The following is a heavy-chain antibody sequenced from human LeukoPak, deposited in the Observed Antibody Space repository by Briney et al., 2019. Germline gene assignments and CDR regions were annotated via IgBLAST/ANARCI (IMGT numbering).Heavy chain of an antibody. CDR1: GYSISSSYY. CDR2: IYYSGST. CDR3: ARRVMVRGVIIAYYFDY. D-gene: IGHD3-10*01. Sequence: PSETLSLTCTVSGYSISSSYYWGWIRQPPGKGLEWIGSIYYSGSTYYNPSLKSRVTISVDTSKNQFSLKLSSVTAADTAVYYCARRVMVRGVIIAYYFDYWGQGTLVTVSS. J-gene: IGHJ4*02. V-gene: IGHV4-39*01.